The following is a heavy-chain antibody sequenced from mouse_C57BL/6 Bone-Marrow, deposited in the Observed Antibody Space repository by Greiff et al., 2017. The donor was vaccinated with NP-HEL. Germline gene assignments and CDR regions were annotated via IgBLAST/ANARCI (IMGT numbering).Heavy chain of an antibody. Sequence: QVQLQQPGAELVMPGASVKLSCKASGYTFTSYWMHWVKQRPGQGLEWIGEIDPSDSYTNYNQKFKGKSTLTVDKSSSTAYMQLSSLTSEDSAVYYCAREGYGSGAYWGQGTLVTVSA. J-gene: IGHJ3*01. CDR1: GYTFTSYW. CDR2: IDPSDSYT. D-gene: IGHD1-1*01. CDR3: AREGYGSGAY. V-gene: IGHV1-69*01.